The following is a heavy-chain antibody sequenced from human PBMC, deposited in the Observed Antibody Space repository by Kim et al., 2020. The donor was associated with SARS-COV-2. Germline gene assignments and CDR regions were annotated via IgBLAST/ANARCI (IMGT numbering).Heavy chain of an antibody. J-gene: IGHJ6*02. CDR3: ARDSIKQWLVRDYYYYGMDV. CDR1: GFTVSSNY. D-gene: IGHD6-19*01. V-gene: IGHV3-66*01. Sequence: GGSLRLSCAASGFTVSSNYMSWVRQAPGKGLEWVSVIYSGGSTYYADSVKGRFTISRDNSKNTLYLQMNSLRAEDTAVYYCARDSIKQWLVRDYYYYGMDVWGQGTTVTVSS. CDR2: IYSGGST.